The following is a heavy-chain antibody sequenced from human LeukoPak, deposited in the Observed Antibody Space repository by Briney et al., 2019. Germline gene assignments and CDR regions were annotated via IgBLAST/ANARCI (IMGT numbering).Heavy chain of an antibody. CDR3: ARGRSKVTPHFDY. Sequence: SETLSLTCIVSGGSISSYYWSWIRQPPGKGLEWIGYIYYSGSTNYNPSLKSRVTISVDTSKNQFSLKLSSVTAADTAVYYCARGRSKVTPHFDYWGQGTLVTVSS. CDR1: GGSISSYY. CDR2: IYYSGST. V-gene: IGHV4-59*01. J-gene: IGHJ4*02.